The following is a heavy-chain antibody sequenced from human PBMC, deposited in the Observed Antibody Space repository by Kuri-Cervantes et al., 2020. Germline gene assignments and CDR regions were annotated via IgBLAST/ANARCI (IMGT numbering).Heavy chain of an antibody. Sequence: GGSLRLSCAASGFTFSNAWMSWVRQAPGKGLEWVSSISSSSSYIYYADSVKGRFTISRDNAKNSLYLQMNSLRAEDTAVYYCARSRIVGATPHFDYWGQGTLVTVSS. J-gene: IGHJ4*02. CDR1: GFTFSNAW. CDR3: ARSRIVGATPHFDY. D-gene: IGHD1-26*01. V-gene: IGHV3-21*01. CDR2: ISSSSSYI.